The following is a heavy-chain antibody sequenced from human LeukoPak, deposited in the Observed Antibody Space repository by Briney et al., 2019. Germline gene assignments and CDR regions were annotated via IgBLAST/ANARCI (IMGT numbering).Heavy chain of an antibody. V-gene: IGHV3-23*01. CDR1: GVTLSAST. J-gene: IGHJ4*02. D-gene: IGHD3-22*01. CDR3: AKRGVVIRVILVGFHKEAYYLDS. CDR2: IRVGGGGK. Sequence: PVGSLRLSCAVSGVTLSASTMSWVRQAPGKGLEWGADIRVGGGGKKHADSVKCRFTIPRDIPKNTLYLQMKSLRVEDTAVYVRAKRGVVIRVILVGFHKEAYYLDSWGQGALVTVSS.